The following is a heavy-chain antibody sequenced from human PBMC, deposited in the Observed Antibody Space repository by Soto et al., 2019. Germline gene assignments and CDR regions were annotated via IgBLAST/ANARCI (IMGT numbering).Heavy chain of an antibody. CDR3: ARRHYYDSSGYYPDY. D-gene: IGHD3-22*01. Sequence: AASVKVSCKASGYTFTSYGISWVRQAPGQGLEWMGWISAYNGNTNYAQKLQGRVTMTTDTSTSTAYMELRSLRSDDTAVYYCARRHYYDSSGYYPDYWGQGTLVTVSS. J-gene: IGHJ4*02. CDR1: GYTFTSYG. V-gene: IGHV1-18*01. CDR2: ISAYNGNT.